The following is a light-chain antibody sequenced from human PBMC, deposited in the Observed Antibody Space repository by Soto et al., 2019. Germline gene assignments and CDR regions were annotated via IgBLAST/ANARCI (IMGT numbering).Light chain of an antibody. J-gene: IGKJ1*01. CDR2: ETS. CDR1: QSFSSSY. Sequence: EIVLTQSPGTLSLSQGERATPSCRASQSFSSSYLAWYQQKPGQAPRLLIYETSSRATGIPDRFSGSGSQTDFTLTISRLEPEDFAVYYCQQYGTSPRTFGQGTKVDI. CDR3: QQYGTSPRT. V-gene: IGKV3-20*01.